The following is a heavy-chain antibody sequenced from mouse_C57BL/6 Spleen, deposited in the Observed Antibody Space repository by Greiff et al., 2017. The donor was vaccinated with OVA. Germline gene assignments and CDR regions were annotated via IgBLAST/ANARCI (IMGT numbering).Heavy chain of an antibody. D-gene: IGHD2-2*01. CDR1: GYTFTSYW. CDR2: IDPSDSYT. J-gene: IGHJ2*01. V-gene: IGHV1-69*01. CDR3: ARRGYGYDYFDY. Sequence: QVQLQQPGAELVMPGASVKLSCKASGYTFTSYWMHWVKQRPGPGLEWIGEIDPSDSYTNYNQKFKGKSTLTVDKSSSTAYMQLSSLTSEDSAVYYCARRGYGYDYFDYWGQGTTLTVSS.